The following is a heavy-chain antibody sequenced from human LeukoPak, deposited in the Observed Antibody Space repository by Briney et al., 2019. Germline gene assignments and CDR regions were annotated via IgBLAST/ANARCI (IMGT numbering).Heavy chain of an antibody. CDR3: ARYIVVVPAAIGNWFGP. CDR2: INHSGST. V-gene: IGHV4-34*01. D-gene: IGHD2-2*01. J-gene: IGHJ5*02. CDR1: GGSFSGYY. Sequence: SETLSLTCAVYGGSFSGYYWSWIRQPPGKGLEWIGEINHSGSTNYNPSLKSRVTISVDTSKNQFSLKLSSVTAADTAVYYCARYIVVVPAAIGNWFGPWGQGTLVTVSS.